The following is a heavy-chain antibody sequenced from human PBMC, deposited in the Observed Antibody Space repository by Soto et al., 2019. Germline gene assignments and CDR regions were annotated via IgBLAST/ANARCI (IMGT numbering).Heavy chain of an antibody. CDR3: ARDISGSGALFDYYYGMDV. CDR1: GFTFSSYG. Sequence: QVQLVESGGGVVQPGRSLRLSCAASGFTFSSYGMHWVRQAPGKGLEWVAVIWYDGSNKYYADSVKGRFTISRDNSKNTLYLQMNSLRAEDTAVYYCARDISGSGALFDYYYGMDVWGQGTTVTVSS. D-gene: IGHD1-26*01. V-gene: IGHV3-33*01. J-gene: IGHJ6*02. CDR2: IWYDGSNK.